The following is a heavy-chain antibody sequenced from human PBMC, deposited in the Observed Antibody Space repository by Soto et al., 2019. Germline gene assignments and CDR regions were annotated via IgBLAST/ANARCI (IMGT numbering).Heavy chain of an antibody. CDR2: IFPVFGTA. CDR1: GGTFSNVA. D-gene: IGHD2-15*01. J-gene: IGHJ6*02. V-gene: IGHV1-69*12. Sequence: QVQLVQSGAEMKKPGSLVKVSCKASGGTFSNVAIAWVRQAPGQGLEWMGGIFPVFGTATYAQKFRSRVIIVADESTNTTYMELNSLTSEDTALYYCARAPQWSPTWYSYGLDVWGQGTSVIVSS. CDR3: ARAPQWSPTWYSYGLDV.